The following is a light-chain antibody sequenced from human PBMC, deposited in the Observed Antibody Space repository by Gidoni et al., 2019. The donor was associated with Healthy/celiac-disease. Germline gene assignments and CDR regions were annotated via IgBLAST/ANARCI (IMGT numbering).Light chain of an antibody. J-gene: IGKJ4*01. V-gene: IGKV1-33*01. Sequence: DLHMTQYPSSLSASVGDRVTITCQASQDISNYLNWYQQKPGKAPKLLIYDASNLETGVPSRFSGSGSGTDFTFTISSLQPEDIATYYCQQYDNLPALTFGGGTKVEIK. CDR2: DAS. CDR1: QDISNY. CDR3: QQYDNLPALT.